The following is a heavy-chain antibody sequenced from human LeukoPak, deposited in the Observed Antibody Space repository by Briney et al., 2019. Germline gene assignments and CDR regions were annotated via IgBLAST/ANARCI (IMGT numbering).Heavy chain of an antibody. V-gene: IGHV4-39*07. D-gene: IGHD5-24*01. Sequence: SETLSLTCTVSGGSISTSSYYWGWVRQPPGKGLEWIGNIFYSGSTYYSPSLKSRVTISLDTSRNQFSLKLNSVTAADTAVYYCARVEMATLYYFDYWGQGTLVTVSS. J-gene: IGHJ4*02. CDR2: IFYSGST. CDR3: ARVEMATLYYFDY. CDR1: GGSISTSSYY.